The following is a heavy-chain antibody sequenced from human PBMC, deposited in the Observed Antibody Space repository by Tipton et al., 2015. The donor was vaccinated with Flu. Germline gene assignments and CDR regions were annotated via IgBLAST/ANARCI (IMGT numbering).Heavy chain of an antibody. V-gene: IGHV4-39*07. CDR3: APSTRYWTGGHFFGW. Sequence: TLSLTCDVSGASISSTTYYWGWIRQPPGKGLEWIGSIYKTGITDYNPSLKSRVTLSLDMSKNQFSLKVRSVNAADTAVYYCAPSTRYWTGGHFFGWWGRGTQVTVSS. D-gene: IGHD2-2*01. CDR2: IYKTGIT. CDR1: GASISSTTYY. J-gene: IGHJ4*02.